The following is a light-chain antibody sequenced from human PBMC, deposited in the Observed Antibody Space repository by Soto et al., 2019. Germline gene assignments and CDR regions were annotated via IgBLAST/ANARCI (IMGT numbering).Light chain of an antibody. Sequence: EIVLTQSPGPLSLSPGERATLSCRASQSVSSHLAWYQHKPGQAPRLLIYGASTRASGIPARFSGSGSETDFTLTISSLQSEDSAVYYCQQYHNWPPITFGQGTRLEIK. CDR3: QQYHNWPPIT. CDR2: GAS. CDR1: QSVSSH. J-gene: IGKJ5*01. V-gene: IGKV3-15*01.